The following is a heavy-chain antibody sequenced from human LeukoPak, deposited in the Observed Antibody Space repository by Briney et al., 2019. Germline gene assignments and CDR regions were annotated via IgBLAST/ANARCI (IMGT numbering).Heavy chain of an antibody. CDR2: INSDGSST. D-gene: IGHD2-21*01. V-gene: IGHV3-74*01. CDR3: ARVKGAYSFDY. CDR1: GFTFSSYW. Sequence: GGSLRLSCAASGFTFSSYWMHWVRQAPGKGLVWVSRINSDGSSTSYADSVKGRFTISRHNAKNSLYLQMNSLRAEDTAVYYCARVKGAYSFDYSGQGTLVTVSS. J-gene: IGHJ4*02.